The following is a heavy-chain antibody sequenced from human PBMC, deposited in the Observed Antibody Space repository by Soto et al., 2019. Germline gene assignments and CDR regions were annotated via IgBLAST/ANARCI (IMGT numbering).Heavy chain of an antibody. CDR2: TYYRSKWYN. Sequence: SQTLSLTCAISGESVSSNSAAWNWIRQSPSRGLEWLGRTYYRSKWYNDYAVSVKSRITINPDTSKNQFSLQLNSVTPEDTAVYYCARVWNYVGYYYYGMDVWGQGTTVTVSS. D-gene: IGHD1-7*01. CDR3: ARVWNYVGYYYYGMDV. J-gene: IGHJ6*02. V-gene: IGHV6-1*01. CDR1: GESVSSNSAA.